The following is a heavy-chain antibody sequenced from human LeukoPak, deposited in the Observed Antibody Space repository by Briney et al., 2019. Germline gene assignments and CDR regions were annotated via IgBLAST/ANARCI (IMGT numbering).Heavy chain of an antibody. V-gene: IGHV3-30*18. CDR3: AKSYYDSSGYYSSAFDI. J-gene: IGHJ3*02. CDR2: ISYDGSKK. D-gene: IGHD3-22*01. Sequence: PGRSLRLSCAASGFTFSSYGIHWVRQAPGKGPEWVAVISYDGSKKYYADSVKGRFTISRDNSNNTLYLQMHSLRAEDTAVYYCAKSYYDSSGYYSSAFDIWGQGTMVTVSS. CDR1: GFTFSSYG.